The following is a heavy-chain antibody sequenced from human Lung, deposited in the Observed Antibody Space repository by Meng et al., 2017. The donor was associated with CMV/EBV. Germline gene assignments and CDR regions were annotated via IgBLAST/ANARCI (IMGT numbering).Heavy chain of an antibody. CDR3: ARIQECWGSGYDGYFDY. CDR2: IDWDDDK. J-gene: IGHJ4*02. Sequence: SGPTLVKPTQTLTLTCTFSGFSLSTSGMCVSWVRQPPGKALEWLALIDWDDDKYYSTSLKTRLTISKDTSKNQVVLTMTNMDPVDTATYYFARIQECWGSGYDGYFDYWGQGXLITVSS. CDR1: GFSLSTSGMC. D-gene: IGHD3-22*01. V-gene: IGHV2-70*20.